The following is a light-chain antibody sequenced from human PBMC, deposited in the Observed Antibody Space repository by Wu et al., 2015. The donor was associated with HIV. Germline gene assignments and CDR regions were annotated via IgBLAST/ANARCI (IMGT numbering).Light chain of an antibody. V-gene: IGKV3-11*01. Sequence: EIVLTQSPVTLSLSPGERATLSCRASQRVSTFLAWYQQKPGQAPRLLIYHASNRATGIPDRFSGSGSGTDFTLTISRLEPEDFAVFYCQQYSESYTFRPGDQAGDQT. CDR1: QRVSTF. CDR2: HAS. J-gene: IGKJ2*01. CDR3: QQYSESYT.